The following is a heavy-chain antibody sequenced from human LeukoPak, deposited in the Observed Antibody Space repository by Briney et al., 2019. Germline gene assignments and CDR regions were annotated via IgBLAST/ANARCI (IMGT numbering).Heavy chain of an antibody. CDR1: GYTLTELS. CDR2: LNPEDGET. J-gene: IGHJ4*02. CDR3: ATEVVYSSSWYADWTDY. V-gene: IGHV1-24*01. Sequence: ASVKVSCKVSGYTLTELSMHWVRQAPGKGLEWMGGLNPEDGETIYAQKFQGRVTMTEDTSTDTAYMELSSLRSEDTAVYYCATEVVYSSSWYADWTDYWGQGTLVTVSS. D-gene: IGHD6-13*01.